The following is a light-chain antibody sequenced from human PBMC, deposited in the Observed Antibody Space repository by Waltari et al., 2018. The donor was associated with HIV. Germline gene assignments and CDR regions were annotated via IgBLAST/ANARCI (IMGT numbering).Light chain of an antibody. CDR3: QQYRGSPGFT. CDR2: GTS. V-gene: IGKV3-20*01. Sequence: EIVLTQSPGTLSLSPGGRATLSCRASQSVSNTYLACYQQKPGQAPRLLIFGTSSRATGIPDRFSGSGSGTDFTLTISRLEPEDFAVYYCQQYRGSPGFTFGPGTKVDI. CDR1: QSVSNTY. J-gene: IGKJ3*01.